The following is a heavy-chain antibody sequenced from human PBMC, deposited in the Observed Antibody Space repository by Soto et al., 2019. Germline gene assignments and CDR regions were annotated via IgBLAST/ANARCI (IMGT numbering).Heavy chain of an antibody. CDR3: ARGLYYFDY. J-gene: IGHJ4*02. V-gene: IGHV4-59*01. CDR1: GGSINSSY. Sequence: SETLSLTCTVSGGSINSSYWSWIRQPPGKGLEWIGYIYYSGSTNHNPSLKSRVTVSVDTSKNQFSLKLSSVTAADTAVYYCARGLYYFDYWGQGTLVTVSS. CDR2: IYYSGST.